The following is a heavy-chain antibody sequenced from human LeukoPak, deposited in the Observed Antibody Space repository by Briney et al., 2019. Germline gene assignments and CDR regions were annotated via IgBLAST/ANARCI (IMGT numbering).Heavy chain of an antibody. V-gene: IGHV1-18*01. J-gene: IGHJ5*02. CDR3: ARDRGIAEADSFDP. CDR2: IDTYSGKT. Sequence: GASVKVSCKASGYTYTTDGISWVRQAPGQGLEWMGWIDTYSGKTNYAQKVQGRVTMTSDTSTSTAYMELRSLRSDDTAVYYCARDRGIAEADSFDPWGQGTLVTVSS. CDR1: GYTYTTDG. D-gene: IGHD6-13*01.